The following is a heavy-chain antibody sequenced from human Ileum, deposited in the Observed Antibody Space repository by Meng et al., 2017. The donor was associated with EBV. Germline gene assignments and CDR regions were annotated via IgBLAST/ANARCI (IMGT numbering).Heavy chain of an antibody. D-gene: IGHD2-15*01. CDR1: GGSISSFY. V-gene: IGHV4-59*08. Sequence: QVQREGAGPGLGKPSETLSLPCTVSGGSISSFYWSWIRQPPGKGLEWIGYIYYSGSTNYNPSLKSRVTISVDTSKNQFSLNLSSVTAADTAVYYCARGGWSLDYWGQETLVTVSS. J-gene: IGHJ4*02. CDR3: ARGGWSLDY. CDR2: IYYSGST.